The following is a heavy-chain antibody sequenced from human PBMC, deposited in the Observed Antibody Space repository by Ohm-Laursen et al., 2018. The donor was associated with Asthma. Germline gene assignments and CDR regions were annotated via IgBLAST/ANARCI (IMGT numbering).Heavy chain of an antibody. CDR2: MLHEGSNK. Sequence: SLRLSCSAFGFSFSTYGMHWVRQAPGKGLEWVAAMLHEGSNKYYGDSVKGRFTISRDNSKNTLFLQMSSLRAEDTAVYYCASYGDSSDYWGQGTLVTVSS. CDR1: GFSFSTYG. J-gene: IGHJ4*02. D-gene: IGHD4-17*01. CDR3: ASYGDSSDY. V-gene: IGHV3-30*03.